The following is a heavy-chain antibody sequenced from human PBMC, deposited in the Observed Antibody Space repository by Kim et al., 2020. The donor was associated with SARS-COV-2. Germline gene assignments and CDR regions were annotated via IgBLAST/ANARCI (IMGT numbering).Heavy chain of an antibody. V-gene: IGHV4-31*03. CDR2: IYYSGST. CDR1: GGSISSGGYY. J-gene: IGHJ4*02. D-gene: IGHD3-3*01. Sequence: SETLSLTCTVSGGSISSGGYYWSWIRQHPGKGLEWIGYIYYSGSTYYNPSLKSRVTISVDTSKNQFSLKLSSVTAADTAVYYCARGGYDFWSGALGYWGQGTLVTVSS. CDR3: ARGGYDFWSGALGY.